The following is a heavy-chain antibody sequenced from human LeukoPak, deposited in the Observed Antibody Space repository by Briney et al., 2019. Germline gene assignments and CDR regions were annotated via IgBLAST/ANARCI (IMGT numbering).Heavy chain of an antibody. V-gene: IGHV4-31*03. CDR3: ARTRRITMARGGILFDP. Sequence: PSQTLSLTCTVSGGSISSGGYYWSWIRQHPGKGLEWIGYIYYSGSTYYNPSLKSRVTISVDTSKNQFSLKLSSVTDADTAVYYCARTRRITMARGGILFDPWGQGTLVTVSS. CDR1: GGSISSGGYY. CDR2: IYYSGST. D-gene: IGHD3-10*01. J-gene: IGHJ5*02.